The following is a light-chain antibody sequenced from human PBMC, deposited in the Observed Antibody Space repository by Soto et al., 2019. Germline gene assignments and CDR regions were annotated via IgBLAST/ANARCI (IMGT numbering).Light chain of an antibody. V-gene: IGKV1-13*02. J-gene: IGKJ4*01. Sequence: AIQLTQSPSSLSASVGDRVTITCRASQGISSALDWYQHKPGRAPRLLIYDASSLQSGVSSRFSGSGSGTDFTLTISSLQPEDFATYYCQQFQSYALTFGGGTKLEIK. CDR3: QQFQSYALT. CDR2: DAS. CDR1: QGISSA.